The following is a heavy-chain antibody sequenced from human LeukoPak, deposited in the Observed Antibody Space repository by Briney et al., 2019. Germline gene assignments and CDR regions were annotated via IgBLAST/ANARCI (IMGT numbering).Heavy chain of an antibody. D-gene: IGHD4-17*01. Sequence: PSETLSLTCTVSGGSISSYYWSWIRQPPGKGLEWIGYIYYSGSTNYNPSLKSRVTISVDTSKNQFSLKLSSVTAADTAVYYCATPAGTTAFDAFDIWGQGTMVTVSS. CDR3: ATPAGTTAFDAFDI. CDR1: GGSISSYY. J-gene: IGHJ3*02. V-gene: IGHV4-59*12. CDR2: IYYSGST.